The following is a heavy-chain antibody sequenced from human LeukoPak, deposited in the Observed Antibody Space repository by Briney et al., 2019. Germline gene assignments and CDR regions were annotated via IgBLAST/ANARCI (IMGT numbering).Heavy chain of an antibody. CDR2: ISDRGYYT. CDR1: GLTFSSYA. V-gene: IGHV3-23*01. CDR3: AHIFYYGSGSYGDY. J-gene: IGHJ4*02. D-gene: IGHD3-10*01. Sequence: GGSLRLSCAASGLTFSSYAMTWVRQAPGKGLEWVSSISDRGYYTYYADSVKGRFTISRDNSKNTLYLQMNSLRAEDTAVYYCAHIFYYGSGSYGDYWGQGPLVTVSS.